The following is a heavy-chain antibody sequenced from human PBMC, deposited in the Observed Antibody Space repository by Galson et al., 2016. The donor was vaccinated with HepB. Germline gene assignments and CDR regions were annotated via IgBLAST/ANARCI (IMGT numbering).Heavy chain of an antibody. J-gene: IGHJ5*02. CDR1: GGSFNGFY. CDR3: ARLRTIFGVVRPQHNWFDP. V-gene: IGHV4-34*01. CDR2: INHSGTT. Sequence: ETLSLTCAIYGGSFNGFYWSWIRQPPGKGLEWIGEINHSGTTSYNTSLKSRVTISVDMSKNQFSLKLASVTSADTAVYFCARLRTIFGVVRPQHNWFDPWGQGTLVTVSS. D-gene: IGHD3-3*01.